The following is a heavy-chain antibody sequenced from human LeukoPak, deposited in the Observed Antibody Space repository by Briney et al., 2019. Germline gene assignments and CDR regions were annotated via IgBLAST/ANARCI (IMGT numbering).Heavy chain of an antibody. J-gene: IGHJ4*02. D-gene: IGHD2-2*01. CDR2: IRFDGSNK. V-gene: IGHV3-30*02. CDR3: AKFNRQYCSSTSCYGGFDY. Sequence: GGSLRLSCAASGFTFSSYGMHWVRQAPGKGLEGVAVIRFDGSNKYYTDSVKGRFTLSRDNSKNTLYLQINSLRAEDTAVYYCAKFNRQYCSSTSCYGGFDYWGQGTLVTVSS. CDR1: GFTFSSYG.